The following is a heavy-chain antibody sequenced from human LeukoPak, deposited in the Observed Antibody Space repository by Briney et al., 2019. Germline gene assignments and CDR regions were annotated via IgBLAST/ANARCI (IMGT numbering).Heavy chain of an antibody. CDR2: INPNSGGT. CDR3: ARGDIVVVPAAIEAFDI. Sequence: ASVKVSCKASGYTFTGYYIHWVRQAPGQGLEWMGWINPNSGGTNYAQKFQGRVTMTRDTSISTAYMELSRLRSDDTAVYYCARGDIVVVPAAIEAFDIWGQGTMVTVSS. V-gene: IGHV1-2*02. J-gene: IGHJ3*02. D-gene: IGHD2-2*01. CDR1: GYTFTGYY.